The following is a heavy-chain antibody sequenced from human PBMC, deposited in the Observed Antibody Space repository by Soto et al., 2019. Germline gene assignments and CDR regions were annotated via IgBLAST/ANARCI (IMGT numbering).Heavy chain of an antibody. CDR3: ARDLKSVRFFSYFPP. D-gene: IGHD3-3*01. CDR1: GFIFTSYS. J-gene: IGHJ1*01. CDR2: ISSRSDSI. V-gene: IGHV3-21*01. Sequence: EVQLVESGGGLVQRGGSLRLSCAASGFIFTSYSMVWVRQAPGKGLEWVSSISSRSDSIYYADSVKGRFTISRDNAQNSLNLTMNKPTSQETAAVYWARDLKSVRFFSYFPPWGTGTLVTVS.